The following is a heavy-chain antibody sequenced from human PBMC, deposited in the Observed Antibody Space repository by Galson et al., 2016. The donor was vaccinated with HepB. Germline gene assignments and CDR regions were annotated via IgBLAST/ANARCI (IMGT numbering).Heavy chain of an antibody. J-gene: IGHJ4*02. V-gene: IGHV4-59*01. Sequence: SETLSLTCTVSGGSIGFYCWGWIRQSPGKGLEWIGYACHDGGTGYNPSFKSRVTKSLDKSNNQLSLTLTSVTAADPAGDFCARGVGRLVDYCGRGTVVTVSS. D-gene: IGHD3-10*01. CDR2: ACHDGGT. CDR3: ARGVGRLVDY. CDR1: GGSIGFYC.